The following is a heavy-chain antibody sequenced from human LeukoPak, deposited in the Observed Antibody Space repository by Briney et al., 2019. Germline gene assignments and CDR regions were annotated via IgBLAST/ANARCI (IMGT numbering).Heavy chain of an antibody. CDR3: ARDSMYATNYFDP. CDR1: GGSISSYY. D-gene: IGHD2-8*01. V-gene: IGHV4-4*07. CDR2: IYAGGST. J-gene: IGHJ5*02. Sequence: SETLSLTCSVSGGSISSYYWNWVRQPAGKGLEWIGGIYAGGSTNYNPSLKSRVTMSLDTSKKHLSLRLTSVTAADTAVYYCARDSMYATNYFDPWGQGTLVTVSS.